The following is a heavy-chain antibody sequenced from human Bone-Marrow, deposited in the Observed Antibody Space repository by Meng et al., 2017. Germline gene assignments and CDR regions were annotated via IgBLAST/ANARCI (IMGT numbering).Heavy chain of an antibody. CDR2: INSDESST. V-gene: IGHV3-74*01. D-gene: IGHD1-14*01. J-gene: IGHJ5*02. CDR3: ATNPLFDP. CDR1: GFTFSSYR. Sequence: VVLMAAAGGEVPSWRARILSCAAYGFTFSSYRMHGVRRAPGRVLVWVSRINSDESSTSYADSVKGRFTISRDNAKNTLYLHMNSLRAEDTAVYYCATNPLFDPWGQGTLVTVSS.